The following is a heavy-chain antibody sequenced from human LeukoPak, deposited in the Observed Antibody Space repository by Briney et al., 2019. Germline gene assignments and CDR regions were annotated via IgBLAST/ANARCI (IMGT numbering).Heavy chain of an antibody. Sequence: GGSLRLSCAASGFTFRSHWMHWVRQAPGKGLEWVAVIWFDGSNEYYADSVKGRFTISRDNSKNTLYLQMNSLRAEDTAVYFCSRDVEVDCITPSCFPFDYWGQGSLVTVSS. J-gene: IGHJ4*02. D-gene: IGHD2-2*01. CDR3: SRDVEVDCITPSCFPFDY. CDR1: GFTFRSHW. CDR2: IWFDGSNE. V-gene: IGHV3-33*08.